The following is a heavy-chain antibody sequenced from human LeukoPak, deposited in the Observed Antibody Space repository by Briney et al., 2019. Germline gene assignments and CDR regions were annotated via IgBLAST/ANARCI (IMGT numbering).Heavy chain of an antibody. V-gene: IGHV3-23*01. Sequence: GGSLRLSCAASGFTFSSYAMSWVRQAPGKGLEWVSAISGSGSSTYYADSVKGRFTNSRDNSKNTLYLQVNSLRVEDTAVYYRAKGYGYYFDYWGQGTLVIVSS. CDR2: ISGSGSST. J-gene: IGHJ4*02. D-gene: IGHD5-18*01. CDR3: AKGYGYYFDY. CDR1: GFTFSSYA.